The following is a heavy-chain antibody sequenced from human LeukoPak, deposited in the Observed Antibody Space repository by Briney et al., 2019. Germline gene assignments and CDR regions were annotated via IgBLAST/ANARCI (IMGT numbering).Heavy chain of an antibody. Sequence: SETLSLTCAVYGGSFSGYYWSWIRQPPGKGLEWIGEINHSGSTNYNPSLKSRVTISVDTSKNQFSLKLSSVTAADTAVYYCARVKILVWWLVPERPHYFDYWGQGTLVTVSS. CDR2: INHSGST. CDR3: ARVKILVWWLVPERPHYFDY. V-gene: IGHV4-34*01. J-gene: IGHJ4*02. D-gene: IGHD6-19*01. CDR1: GGSFSGYY.